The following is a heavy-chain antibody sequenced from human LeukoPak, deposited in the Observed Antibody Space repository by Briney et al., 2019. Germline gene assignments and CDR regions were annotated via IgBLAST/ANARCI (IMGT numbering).Heavy chain of an antibody. CDR1: RFTFSSYW. Sequence: PGGSLRLSCAASRFTFSSYWMSWVRQAPGKGLEWVANIKQDGSEKYYVDSVKGRFTISRDNAKNSLYLQMNSLRAEDTAVYYCARVQNVGPYYYDSSGYDYWGQGTLVTVSS. D-gene: IGHD3-22*01. V-gene: IGHV3-7*01. CDR2: IKQDGSEK. CDR3: ARVQNVGPYYYDSSGYDY. J-gene: IGHJ4*02.